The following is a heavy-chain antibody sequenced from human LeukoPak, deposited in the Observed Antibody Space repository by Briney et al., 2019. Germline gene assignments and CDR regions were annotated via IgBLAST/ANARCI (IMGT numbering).Heavy chain of an antibody. CDR1: GYTFTSYG. D-gene: IGHD5-18*01. Sequence: ASVKVSCKASGYTFTSYGISWVRQAPGQGLEWMGWISAYNGNTNYAQKLQGRVTMTTDTSTSTAYMELRSLRSDDTAVYYCARDLDTAMVPDAFDIWGQGTMVTVSS. V-gene: IGHV1-18*01. CDR2: ISAYNGNT. CDR3: ARDLDTAMVPDAFDI. J-gene: IGHJ3*02.